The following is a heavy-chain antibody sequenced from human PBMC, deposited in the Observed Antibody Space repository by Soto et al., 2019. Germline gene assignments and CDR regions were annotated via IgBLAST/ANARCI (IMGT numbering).Heavy chain of an antibody. V-gene: IGHV4-59*01. J-gene: IGHJ6*02. CDR2: IYYSGST. CDR3: ARDKNGYDFWSGYHYSYGTDV. Sequence: QVQLQESGPGLVKPSETLSLTCTVSGGSISSYYWSWIRQPPGKGLEWIGYIYYSGSTNYNPSRKSRATISVDTSNNHFSLKLSFVTAADTAVYYCARDKNGYDFWSGYHYSYGTDVWGQGTTVTVSS. D-gene: IGHD3-3*01. CDR1: GGSISSYY.